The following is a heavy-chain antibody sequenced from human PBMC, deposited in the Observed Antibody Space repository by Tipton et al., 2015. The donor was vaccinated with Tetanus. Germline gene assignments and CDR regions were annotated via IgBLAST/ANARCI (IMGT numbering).Heavy chain of an antibody. CDR3: ARHGSIGARFNWFDF. J-gene: IGHJ5*01. V-gene: IGHV5-51*01. CDR1: GYNFATFW. CDR2: IFPGGSGSDV. D-gene: IGHD6-6*01. Sequence: QLVQSGAEVKKPGESLKISCKASGYNFATFWIGWVRQKPGKGLEWMGIIFPGGSGSDVRYSPTFEGQVTISVDRSTTTAFLQWNSLKASDTAMYYCARHGSIGARFNWFDFWGQGTLVTVSS.